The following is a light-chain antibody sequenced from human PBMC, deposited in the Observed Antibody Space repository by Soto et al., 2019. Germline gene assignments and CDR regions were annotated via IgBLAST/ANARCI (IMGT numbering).Light chain of an antibody. CDR1: SSDVGGYNY. V-gene: IGLV2-8*01. Sequence: QSALTQPPSASGSLGQSVTISCTGTSSDVGGYNYVSWHQQHPGKAPKVMIYEVTKRPPGVPDRFSGSKSGYTASLTVSGLQAEDEADYYCSSFAGGGNPVLLGGGTKLTVL. CDR3: SSFAGGGNPVL. J-gene: IGLJ2*01. CDR2: EVT.